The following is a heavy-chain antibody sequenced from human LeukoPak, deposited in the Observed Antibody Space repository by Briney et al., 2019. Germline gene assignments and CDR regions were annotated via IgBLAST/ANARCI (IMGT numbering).Heavy chain of an antibody. CDR1: GGSISSDY. CDR3: ARERREIHYYYYYMDV. CDR2: IYYSGST. Sequence: SETLSLTCTVSGGSISSDYWIWIRQPPGKGLEWIGYIYYSGSTNYNPSLKSRVTISIDTSKNQFSLELTSVTAADTAMYYCARERREIHYYYYYMDVWGKGTTVTVSS. V-gene: IGHV4-59*01. J-gene: IGHJ6*03. D-gene: IGHD5-24*01.